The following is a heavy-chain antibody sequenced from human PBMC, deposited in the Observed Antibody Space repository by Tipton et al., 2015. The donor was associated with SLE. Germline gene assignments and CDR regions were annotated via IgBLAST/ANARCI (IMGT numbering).Heavy chain of an antibody. CDR1: NGSINLYY. J-gene: IGHJ4*02. CDR3: ARGVAAEYYFDY. Sequence: TLSLTCTVSNGSINLYYWSWIRQSPGKGLEYIGHVYYLGATNYSPSFESRVAMSVDTSKNQFSLRLRSVTAADTAVYYCARGVAAEYYFDYWGQGILVTVSS. CDR2: VYYLGAT. D-gene: IGHD2-15*01. V-gene: IGHV4-59*08.